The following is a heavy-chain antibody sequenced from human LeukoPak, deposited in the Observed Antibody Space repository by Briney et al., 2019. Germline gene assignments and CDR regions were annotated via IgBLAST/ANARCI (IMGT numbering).Heavy chain of an antibody. J-gene: IGHJ4*02. CDR2: IYYTGGT. Sequence: SETLSLTCTVSGGSISNYYWSWIRQPPGKGLEWLGYIYYTGGTNYNPSLKSRVTTSVDTSKNQFSLKLSSVSAADTAVYYCARHLHCSTTSCYAFDNWGQGTLVTVSS. CDR1: GGSISNYY. CDR3: ARHLHCSTTSCYAFDN. D-gene: IGHD2-2*01. V-gene: IGHV4-59*08.